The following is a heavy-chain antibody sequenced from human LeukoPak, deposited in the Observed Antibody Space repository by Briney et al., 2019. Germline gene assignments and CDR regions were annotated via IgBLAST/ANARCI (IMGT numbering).Heavy chain of an antibody. J-gene: IGHJ4*02. Sequence: PGGSLRLSCAASGFTFSGSAMHWVRQASGKGLEWVGRIRSKANSYATAYAASVKGRFTISRDDSKNTAYLQMNSLRSEDTAVYYCARDRGYSSGWYSSYFDYWGQGTLVTVSS. CDR2: IRSKANSYAT. V-gene: IGHV3-73*01. CDR1: GFTFSGSA. D-gene: IGHD6-19*01. CDR3: ARDRGYSSGWYSSYFDY.